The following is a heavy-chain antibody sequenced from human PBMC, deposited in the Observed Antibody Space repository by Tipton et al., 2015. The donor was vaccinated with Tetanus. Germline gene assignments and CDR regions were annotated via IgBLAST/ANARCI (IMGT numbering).Heavy chain of an antibody. J-gene: IGHJ5*02. CDR1: GGSINSGAYY. D-gene: IGHD2/OR15-2a*01. Sequence: TLSLTCTVSGGSINSGAYYWSWIRQLPGKGLEWIGYIHYSGRTYYKPSLTSRVTISVDTSKTQFSLKLSSVTAADTAVYYCARVAGDVYAGATGFFATWGQGPLFPV. V-gene: IGHV4-31*03. CDR2: IHYSGRT. CDR3: ARVAGDVYAGATGFFAT.